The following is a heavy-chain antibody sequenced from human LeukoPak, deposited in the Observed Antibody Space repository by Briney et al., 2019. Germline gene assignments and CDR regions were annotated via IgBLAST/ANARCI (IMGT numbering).Heavy chain of an antibody. Sequence: SETLSLTCTVSGGSMNSYYWSWIRQPPGKGLEWIGYISYRGSTDYNPSLKSRVTISAHTSKTQFSLRLSSVTAADTAVYYCARHLNSGFDYWGQGTLVTVSS. CDR2: ISYRGST. CDR3: ARHLNSGFDY. CDR1: GGSMNSYY. J-gene: IGHJ4*02. V-gene: IGHV4-59*08. D-gene: IGHD6-19*01.